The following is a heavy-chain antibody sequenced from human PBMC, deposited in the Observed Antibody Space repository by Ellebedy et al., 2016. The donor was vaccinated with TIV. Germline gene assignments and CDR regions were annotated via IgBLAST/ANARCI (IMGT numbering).Heavy chain of an antibody. D-gene: IGHD6-19*01. CDR2: ISGGGGAT. CDR1: GFTFSTSA. Sequence: GESLKISCAASGFTFSTSAMSWVRQAPGKGLEWVSTISGGGGATYYTDSVKGRFTISRDNSKNTLSLQMNSRRAEDTAVYYCAKDQGEQWLIYYFDYWGQGTLVTVSS. J-gene: IGHJ4*02. CDR3: AKDQGEQWLIYYFDY. V-gene: IGHV3-23*01.